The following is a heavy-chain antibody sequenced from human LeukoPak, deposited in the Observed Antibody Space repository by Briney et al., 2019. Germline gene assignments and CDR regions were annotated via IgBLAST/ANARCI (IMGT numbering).Heavy chain of an antibody. Sequence: GSLRHSCAASGFTFSSYGMSWVRQSPGKGLEWIGEINHSGSTNYNPSLKSRVTISVDTSKNQFSLKLSSVTAADTAVYYCARRFMGFDPWGQGTLVSVSS. D-gene: IGHD3-10*01. CDR2: INHSGST. CDR1: GFTFSSYG. J-gene: IGHJ5*02. V-gene: IGHV4-34*01. CDR3: ARRFMGFDP.